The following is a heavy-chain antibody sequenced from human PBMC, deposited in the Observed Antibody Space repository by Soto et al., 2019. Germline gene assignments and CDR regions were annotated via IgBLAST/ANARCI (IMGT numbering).Heavy chain of an antibody. CDR1: GYTFTSYG. D-gene: IGHD4-17*01. CDR3: ARGEGYGDVY. J-gene: IGHJ4*02. Sequence: QVQLVQSGAEVKKPGASVKVSCKASGYTFTSYGISWVRQAPGQGLEWMGWISAYNGNTNYAQKLQGRVTMTTDTSTRTACMELRNLRSHARALYCCARGEGYGDVYWGKESLGTVSS. V-gene: IGHV1-18*01. CDR2: ISAYNGNT.